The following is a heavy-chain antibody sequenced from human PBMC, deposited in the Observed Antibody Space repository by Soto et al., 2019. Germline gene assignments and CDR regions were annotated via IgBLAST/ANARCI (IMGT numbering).Heavy chain of an antibody. V-gene: IGHV4-4*02. Sequence: PSETLTLTCAVSSGSIISSNWWSWVRQPPGKGLEWIGEIYHSGSTNYNPSLKSRVTISVDKSKNQFSLKLSSVTAADTAVYYCARGVVVPAAILYYYYYMDVWGKGTTVTVSS. CDR1: SGSIISSNW. CDR3: ARGVVVPAAILYYYYYMDV. D-gene: IGHD2-2*01. CDR2: IYHSGST. J-gene: IGHJ6*03.